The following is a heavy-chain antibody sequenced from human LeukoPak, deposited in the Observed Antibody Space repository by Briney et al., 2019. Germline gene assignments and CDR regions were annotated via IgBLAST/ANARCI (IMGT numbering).Heavy chain of an antibody. J-gene: IGHJ6*03. CDR3: AREGHYDILTGYSPVEYYYYYMDV. Sequence: HSGGSLRLSCAASGFTFSTYTIHWVRQAPGKGLEWVAVMSYDGNDKHYAASVKGRFTISRDNSKNTVYLQMNSLRAEDTAVYYCAREGHYDILTGYSPVEYYYYYMDVWGNGTTVTVSS. CDR2: MSYDGNDK. CDR1: GFTFSTYT. D-gene: IGHD3-9*01. V-gene: IGHV3-30*04.